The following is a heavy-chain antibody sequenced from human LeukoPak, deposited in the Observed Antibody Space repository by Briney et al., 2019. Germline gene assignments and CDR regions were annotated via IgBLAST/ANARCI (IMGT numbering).Heavy chain of an antibody. J-gene: IGHJ4*02. CDR3: ARHRSSWLIDY. D-gene: IGHD6-6*01. CDR1: GFTFSSYG. CDR2: IWYDGSNK. Sequence: GGSLRLSCAASGFTFSSYGMHWVRQAPGKGLEWVAVIWYDGSNKYYADSVKGRFTISRDNSKDTLYLQMNSLRAEDTAVYYCARHRSSWLIDYWGQGTLVTVSS. V-gene: IGHV3-33*01.